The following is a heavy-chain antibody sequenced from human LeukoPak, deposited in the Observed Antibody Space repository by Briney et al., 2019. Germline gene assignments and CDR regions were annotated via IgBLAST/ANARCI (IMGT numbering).Heavy chain of an antibody. CDR3: AREKFLGRLTRVLDT. D-gene: IGHD3-3*01. J-gene: IGHJ5*02. V-gene: IGHV4-34*01. CDR2: VYHSGST. CDR1: NGSFTEYF. Sequence: SETLSLTCVVNNGSFTEYFWSWIRQPPGKGLEWIGEVYHSGSTNYNPSLKSRLSISADMSKKQFSLKLNSVTAAGTAVYYCAREKFLGRLTRVLDTWGQGTLVTVSS.